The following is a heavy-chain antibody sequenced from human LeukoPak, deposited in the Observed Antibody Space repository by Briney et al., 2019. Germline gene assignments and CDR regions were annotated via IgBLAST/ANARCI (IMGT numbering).Heavy chain of an antibody. Sequence: GGSLRLSCAASGFTFSSYGMHWVRQAPGKGLEWVAVISYDGSNKYYADSAKGRFTISRDNSKNTLYLQMNSLRAEDTAVYYCAKDRSNIVATLDYWGQGTLVTVSS. V-gene: IGHV3-30*18. CDR1: GFTFSSYG. D-gene: IGHD5-12*01. CDR3: AKDRSNIVATLDY. CDR2: ISYDGSNK. J-gene: IGHJ4*02.